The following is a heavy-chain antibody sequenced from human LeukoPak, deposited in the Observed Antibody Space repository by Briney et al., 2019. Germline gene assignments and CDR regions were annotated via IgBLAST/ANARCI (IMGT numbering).Heavy chain of an antibody. CDR1: GGSFSGYY. CDR2: INHSGST. Sequence: PSETLSLTCAVYGGSFSGYYWSWIRQPPGKGLEWIGEINHSGSTNYNPSLKSRVTISVDTSKNQFSLKLSSVTAADTAVYYCARTGYYDSSGLPFDYWGQGTLVTVSS. CDR3: ARTGYYDSSGLPFDY. D-gene: IGHD3-22*01. V-gene: IGHV4-34*01. J-gene: IGHJ4*02.